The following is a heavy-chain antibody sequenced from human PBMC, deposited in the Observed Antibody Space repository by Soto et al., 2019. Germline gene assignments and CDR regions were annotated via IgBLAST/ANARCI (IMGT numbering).Heavy chain of an antibody. CDR2: FDPEDGET. D-gene: IGHD3-22*01. Sequence: ASVKVSCKVSGYTLTELSMHWVRQAPGKGLEWMGGFDPEDGETIYAQKFQGRVTMTEDTSTDTAYMELSSLRSEDTAVYYCATVYLNYDSSGYPRRWYFDLWAVAPWSPSPQ. CDR1: GYTLTELS. J-gene: IGHJ2*01. CDR3: ATVYLNYDSSGYPRRWYFDL. V-gene: IGHV1-24*01.